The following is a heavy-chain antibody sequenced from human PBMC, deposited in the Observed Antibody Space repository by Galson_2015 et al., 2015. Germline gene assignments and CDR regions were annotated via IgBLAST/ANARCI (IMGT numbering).Heavy chain of an antibody. J-gene: IGHJ6*03. V-gene: IGHV1-8*01. CDR1: EYTFTNYD. CDR3: ARGLQISWFRGLISHSDYYYYMDV. Sequence: SVKVSCKAAEYTFTNYDINWVRQATGQGLEWMGWMNPDSGKTVYAQKFQGRVSMTRNTSISTAYVELGTLRFEDTAVYYCARGLQISWFRGLISHSDYYYYMDVWGKGTAVTVSS. D-gene: IGHD3-10*01. CDR2: MNPDSGKT.